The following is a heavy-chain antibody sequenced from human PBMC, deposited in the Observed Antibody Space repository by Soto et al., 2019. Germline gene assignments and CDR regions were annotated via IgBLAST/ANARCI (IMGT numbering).Heavy chain of an antibody. CDR3: AIPPARTYSYDSSGYYFDY. CDR2: IYYSGST. D-gene: IGHD3-22*01. CDR1: GGSISSSSYY. V-gene: IGHV4-39*01. J-gene: IGHJ4*02. Sequence: QLQLQESGPGLVKPSETLSLTCTVSGGSISSSSYYWGWIRQPPGKGLEWIGSIYYSGSTYYNPSHHGRVTISVSTSKNQRSLKLSSVTAADTAVYHCAIPPARTYSYDSSGYYFDYWGQGTLVTVSS.